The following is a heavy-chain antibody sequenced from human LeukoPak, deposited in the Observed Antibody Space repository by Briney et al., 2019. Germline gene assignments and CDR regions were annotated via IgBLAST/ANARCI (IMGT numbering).Heavy chain of an antibody. D-gene: IGHD1-26*01. J-gene: IGHJ4*02. Sequence: PGGSLRLSCEASGFTLEHYGTSWVRQAPGKGVEWVAGINWNGGITGYADSVKGRFTISRDNAKNSLYLQMNSLRVEDTALYYCARKGLGGELGGFDYWGQGTLVTVSS. V-gene: IGHV3-20*04. CDR2: INWNGGIT. CDR3: ARKGLGGELGGFDY. CDR1: GFTLEHYG.